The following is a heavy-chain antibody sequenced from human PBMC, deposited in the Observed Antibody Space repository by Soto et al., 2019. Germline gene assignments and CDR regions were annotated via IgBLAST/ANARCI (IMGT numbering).Heavy chain of an antibody. J-gene: IGHJ4*02. CDR1: GGTFSSYA. V-gene: IGHV1-69*06. CDR3: ASLRYCSSTSCGNFDY. D-gene: IGHD2-2*01. Sequence: SVKVSCKASGGTFSSYAISWVRQAPGQGLEWMGGIIPIFGTANCAQKFQGRVTITADKSTSTAYTELSSLRSEDTAVYYCASLRYCSSTSCGNFDYWGQGTLVTVSS. CDR2: IIPIFGTA.